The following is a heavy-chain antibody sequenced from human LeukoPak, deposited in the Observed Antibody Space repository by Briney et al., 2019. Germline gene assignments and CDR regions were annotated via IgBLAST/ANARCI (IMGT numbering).Heavy chain of an antibody. J-gene: IGHJ4*02. CDR2: ISSSSSTI. D-gene: IGHD3-22*01. V-gene: IGHV3-48*02. Sequence: SGGSLRLSCAASGFTFSSYSMNWVRQAPGKGLEWVSYISSSSSTIYYADSVKGRFTISRDNAKNSLYLQMNSLRDEDTAVYYCAKDFGSYYDSSGQGFDYWGQGTLVTVSS. CDR1: GFTFSSYS. CDR3: AKDFGSYYDSSGQGFDY.